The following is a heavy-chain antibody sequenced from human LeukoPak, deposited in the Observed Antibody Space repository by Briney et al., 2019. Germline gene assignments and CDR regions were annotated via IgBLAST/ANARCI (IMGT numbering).Heavy chain of an antibody. CDR2: IYHSGST. J-gene: IGHJ5*02. CDR1: GGSISSSSYY. V-gene: IGHV4-39*07. Sequence: SETLSLTCTVSGGSISSSSYYWGWIRQPPGKGLEWIGSIYHSGSTYYNPSLKSRVTISVDTSKNQFSLKLSSVTAADSAVYYCARESGSSWGYNWFDPWGQGTLVTVSS. CDR3: ARESGSSWGYNWFDP. D-gene: IGHD6-13*01.